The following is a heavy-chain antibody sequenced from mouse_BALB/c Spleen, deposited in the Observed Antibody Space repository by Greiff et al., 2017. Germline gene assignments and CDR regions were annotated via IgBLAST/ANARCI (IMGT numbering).Heavy chain of an antibody. Sequence: EVQLVESGPGLVKPSQSLSLTCTVTGYSITSDYAWNWIRQFPGNKLEWMGYISYSGSTSYNPSLKSRISITRDTSKNQFFLQLNSVTTEDTATYYCARCSSYAMDYWGQGTSVTVSS. D-gene: IGHD1-3*01. CDR2: ISYSGST. CDR3: ARCSSYAMDY. CDR1: GYSITSDYA. V-gene: IGHV3-2*02. J-gene: IGHJ4*01.